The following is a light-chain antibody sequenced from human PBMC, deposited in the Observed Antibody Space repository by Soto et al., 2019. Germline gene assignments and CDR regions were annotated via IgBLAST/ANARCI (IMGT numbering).Light chain of an antibody. V-gene: IGKV1-9*01. CDR2: GAS. CDR1: RGVSTY. CDR3: QQFNDYPLA. Sequence: IPLTQSPSSLSASEGDRVTITCRVSRGVSTYLAWYQQKPGKAPKLLIYGASTLQSGVPSRFSGSGSGAEFTLTISSLQPEDFATYYCQQFNDYPLAFGGGTKVEIK. J-gene: IGKJ4*01.